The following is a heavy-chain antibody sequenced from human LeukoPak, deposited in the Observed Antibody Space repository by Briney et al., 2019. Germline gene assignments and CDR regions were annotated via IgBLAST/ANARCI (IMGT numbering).Heavy chain of an antibody. CDR3: TRAHVGSSWYVDYFDY. D-gene: IGHD6-13*01. V-gene: IGHV3-49*04. Sequence: GGSLRLSCTASGFTSGDYAMSWVRQAPGKGLEWVGFIRSKAYGGTTEYAASVKGRFTISRDDSKSIAYLQMNSLKTEDTAVYYCTRAHVGSSWYVDYFDYWGQGTLVTVSS. J-gene: IGHJ4*02. CDR2: IRSKAYGGTT. CDR1: GFTSGDYA.